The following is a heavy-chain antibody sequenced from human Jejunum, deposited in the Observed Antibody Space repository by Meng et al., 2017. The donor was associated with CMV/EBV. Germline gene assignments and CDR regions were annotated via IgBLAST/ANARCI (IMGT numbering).Heavy chain of an antibody. V-gene: IGHV1-46*01. CDR3: ARDSGIAAAGTHGMDV. CDR1: YTFTSYY. J-gene: IGHJ6*02. CDR2: INPSGGST. D-gene: IGHD6-13*01. Sequence: YTFTSYYMHWVRQAPGQGLEWMGIINPSGGSTSYAQKFQGRVTMTRDTSTSTVYMELSSLRSEDTAVYYCARDSGIAAAGTHGMDVWGQGTTVTVSS.